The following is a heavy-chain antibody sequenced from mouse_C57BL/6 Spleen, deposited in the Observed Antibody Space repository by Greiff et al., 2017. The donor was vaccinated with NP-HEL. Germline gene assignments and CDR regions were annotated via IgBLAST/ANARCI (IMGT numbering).Heavy chain of an antibody. CDR2: IDPSDSYT. CDR3: ASGDSLDY. Sequence: QVQLQQPGAELVMPGASVKLSCKASGYTFTSYWMHWVKQRPGQGLEWIGEIDPSDSYTNYNQKFKGKSKLTVDKSSSTAYMQLSSLTSEDSAVYYCASGDSLDYWGQGTTLTVSS. CDR1: GYTFTSYW. D-gene: IGHD3-3*01. J-gene: IGHJ2*01. V-gene: IGHV1-69*01.